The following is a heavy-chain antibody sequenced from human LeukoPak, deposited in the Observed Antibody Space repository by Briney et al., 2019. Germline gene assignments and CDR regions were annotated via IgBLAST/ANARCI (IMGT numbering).Heavy chain of an antibody. V-gene: IGHV3-48*01. CDR3: AKVWDTNGLFLDY. Sequence: GGSLRLSCAASGFTFSDYSMNWVRQAPGKGLEWISYIGIDSGNTKYADSVKGRFTISRDNSKNTLYLQMNSLRAEDTAVYYCAKVWDTNGLFLDYWGQGTLVTVSS. J-gene: IGHJ4*02. CDR1: GFTFSDYS. CDR2: IGIDSGNT. D-gene: IGHD2-8*01.